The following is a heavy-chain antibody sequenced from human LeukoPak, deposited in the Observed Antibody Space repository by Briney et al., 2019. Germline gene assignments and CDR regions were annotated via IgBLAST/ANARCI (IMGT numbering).Heavy chain of an antibody. V-gene: IGHV3-72*01. CDR3: SRDATGDH. J-gene: IGHJ4*02. CDR2: SRNRAKSYTT. CDR1: GFTFSDHY. Sequence: PGGSLRLSCAVSGFTFSDHYMDWVRQAPGKGLEWVARSRNRAKSYTTDYAASVKGRFTISRDDSKSTLYLQMNRLETEDTAVYYCSRDATGDHWGQGTLVSVSS.